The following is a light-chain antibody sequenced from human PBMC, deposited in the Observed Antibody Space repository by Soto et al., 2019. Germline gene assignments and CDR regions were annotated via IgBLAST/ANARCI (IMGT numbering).Light chain of an antibody. Sequence: DIQMTQSPSTLSASVGYRFTLSCRASQSISSYLNWYQQKPGKAPKLMIFAASSLQSGVPSRFSGSGSGTDFTLTISSLQPEDFATYYCQQSYSTPPTFGGGTTVDIK. V-gene: IGKV1-39*01. J-gene: IGKJ4*01. CDR3: QQSYSTPPT. CDR1: QSISSY. CDR2: AAS.